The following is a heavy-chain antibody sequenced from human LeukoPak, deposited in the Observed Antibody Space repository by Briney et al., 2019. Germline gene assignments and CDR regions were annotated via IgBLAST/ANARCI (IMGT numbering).Heavy chain of an antibody. CDR1: GYSFTSYW. CDR3: VRTSSTWYGHY. Sequence: GESLKISCKGSGYSFTSYWIAWVRQMPGKGLEWMGIVYPGESHIRYSPSFQGQVTISADKSISTTYLQWNSLRASDTAMYYCVRTSSTWYGHYWGQGTLVTVSS. J-gene: IGHJ4*02. CDR2: VYPGESHI. V-gene: IGHV5-51*01. D-gene: IGHD6-13*01.